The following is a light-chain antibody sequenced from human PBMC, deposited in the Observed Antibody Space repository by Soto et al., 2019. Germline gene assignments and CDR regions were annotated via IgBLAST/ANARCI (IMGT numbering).Light chain of an antibody. V-gene: IGLV2-14*01. CDR2: DVT. CDR1: ISDVGGYIY. J-gene: IGLJ1*01. Sequence: QSLLTQPASVSGSPGQSITISCTGTISDVGGYIYVSWYQQHPGKAPKLMIYDVTSRPSGVSYRFSGSKSGNTASLTISGLQAEDEADYYCRSYTTSSSSVFGTGTKVTVL. CDR3: RSYTTSSSSV.